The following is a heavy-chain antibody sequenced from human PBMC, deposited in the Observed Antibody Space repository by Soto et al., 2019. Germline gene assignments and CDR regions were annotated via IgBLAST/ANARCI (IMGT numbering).Heavy chain of an antibody. D-gene: IGHD3-10*02. CDR1: GGSFSGYY. CDR2: INHSGST. J-gene: IGHJ5*02. V-gene: IGHV4-34*01. Sequence: PSETLALTCAVYGGSFSGYYWSWIRQPPGKGLEWIGEINHSGSTNYNPSLKSRVTISVDTSKNQFSLKLSSVTAADTAVYYCARGGFTMLAWGQGTLVTVSS. CDR3: ARGGFTMLA.